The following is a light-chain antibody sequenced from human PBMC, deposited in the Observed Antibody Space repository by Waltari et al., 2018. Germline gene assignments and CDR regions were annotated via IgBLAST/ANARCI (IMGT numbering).Light chain of an antibody. CDR1: SSDVGSYNR. CDR3: MSYTSSSTWV. Sequence: QSALTQPPSVSGSPGQSVIISCTGTSSDVGSYNRVSWYQQPPGTAPKLLIYEVNKRPSGVPARFAGSKSGNTASLTISGLQAEDEADYYCMSYTSSSTWVFGGGTKLTVL. V-gene: IGLV2-18*02. J-gene: IGLJ3*02. CDR2: EVN.